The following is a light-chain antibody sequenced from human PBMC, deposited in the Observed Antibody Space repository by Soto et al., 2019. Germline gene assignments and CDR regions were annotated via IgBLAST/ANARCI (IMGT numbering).Light chain of an antibody. V-gene: IGLV1-44*01. J-gene: IGLJ3*02. Sequence: QSVLTQPPSASGTPGQRVIISCSGSNSNIGTYTVNWYQQLPGTAPKLLIYTDYQRPSGVPDRFSGSRSGTSASLAISGLQSEDEADYYCASWVDSLSGGVFGGGTKLTVL. CDR1: NSNIGTYT. CDR3: ASWVDSLSGGV. CDR2: TDY.